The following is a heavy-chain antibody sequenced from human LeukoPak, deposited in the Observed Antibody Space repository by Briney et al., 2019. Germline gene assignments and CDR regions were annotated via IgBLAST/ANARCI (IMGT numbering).Heavy chain of an antibody. CDR2: ISGSGGST. Sequence: GGSLRLSCAASGFTFSSYAMSWVRQAPGKGLEWVSAISGSGGSTYYADSVKGRFTISRDNSKNTLYLQMNSLRAEDTAVYYCATPLWFGELYWDGDHDYWGQGTLVTVSS. V-gene: IGHV3-23*01. CDR3: ATPLWFGELYWDGDHDY. D-gene: IGHD3-10*01. CDR1: GFTFSSYA. J-gene: IGHJ4*02.